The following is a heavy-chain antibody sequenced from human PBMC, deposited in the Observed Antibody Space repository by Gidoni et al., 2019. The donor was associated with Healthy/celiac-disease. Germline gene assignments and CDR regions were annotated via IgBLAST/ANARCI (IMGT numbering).Heavy chain of an antibody. J-gene: IGHJ4*02. D-gene: IGHD3-9*01. V-gene: IGHV2-5*02. CDR1: GFSLSTSGVG. CDR2: IYWDDDK. Sequence: QITLKESGPTLVKPTQTLTLTCTFSGFSLSTSGVGVGWIRQPPGKALEWLALIYWDDDKRYSPSLKSRLTITKDTSKNQVVLTMTNMDPVDTATYYCAHTNYDILTGYYKEFDYWGQGTLVTVSS. CDR3: AHTNYDILTGYYKEFDY.